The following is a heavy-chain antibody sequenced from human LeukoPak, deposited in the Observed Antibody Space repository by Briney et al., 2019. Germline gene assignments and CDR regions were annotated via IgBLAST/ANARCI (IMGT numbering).Heavy chain of an antibody. D-gene: IGHD2-2*01. CDR3: ASGKAYCSSTSCYLDAFDI. CDR1: GGSFSGYY. CDR2: INHSGST. J-gene: IGHJ3*02. Sequence: PSETLSLTCAVYGGSFSGYYWSWIRQPPGKGLEWIGEINHSGSTNYNPSLKSRVTISVDTSKNQFSLKLSSVTAADTAVYYCASGKAYCSSTSCYLDAFDIWGQGTMVTVSS. V-gene: IGHV4-34*01.